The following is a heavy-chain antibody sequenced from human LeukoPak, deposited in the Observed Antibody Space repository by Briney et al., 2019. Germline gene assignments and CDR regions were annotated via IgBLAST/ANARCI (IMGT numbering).Heavy chain of an antibody. V-gene: IGHV4-30-4*01. D-gene: IGHD3-10*01. CDR2: IYYSGST. Sequence: SQTLSLTCTVSGGSISSGDYYWSWIRQPPGKGLEWIGYIYYSGSTYYHPSLKSRVTISVDTSKNQFSLKLSSVTAADTAVYYCARDGPVLLWFGELYYGMDVWGQGTTVTVSS. J-gene: IGHJ6*02. CDR1: GGSISSGDYY. CDR3: ARDGPVLLWFGELYYGMDV.